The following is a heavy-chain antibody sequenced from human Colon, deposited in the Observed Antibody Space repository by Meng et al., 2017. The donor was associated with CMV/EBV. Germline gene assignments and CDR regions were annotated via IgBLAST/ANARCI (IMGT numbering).Heavy chain of an antibody. Sequence: GESLKISCGGSGFTFSSYKIIWVRQAPGKGLEWVAVISHDGKNRYYADSVKGRSTISRDNSNNTVSLQVNDLKAEDTAVYYCARKSTVFGVAGEEAFDVWGQGTVVTVSS. J-gene: IGHJ3*01. V-gene: IGHV3-30*04. CDR2: ISHDGKNR. CDR1: GFTFSSYK. CDR3: ARKSTVFGVAGEEAFDV. D-gene: IGHD3-3*01.